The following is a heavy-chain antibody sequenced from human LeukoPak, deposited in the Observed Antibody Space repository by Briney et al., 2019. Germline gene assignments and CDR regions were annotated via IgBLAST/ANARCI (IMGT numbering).Heavy chain of an antibody. Sequence: SETLSLNCAVYGGSFSGYYWSWIRQPPGKGLEWIGEINHSGSTNYNPSLKSRVTISVDTSKNQFSLKLSSVTAADTAVYYCARGSSSWYRPYYGMDVWGQGTTVTVSS. CDR3: ARGSSSWYRPYYGMDV. J-gene: IGHJ6*02. CDR1: GGSFSGYY. V-gene: IGHV4-34*01. D-gene: IGHD6-13*01. CDR2: INHSGST.